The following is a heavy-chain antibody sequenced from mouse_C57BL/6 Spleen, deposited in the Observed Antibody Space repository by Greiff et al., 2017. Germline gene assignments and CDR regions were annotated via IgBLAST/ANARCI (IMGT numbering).Heavy chain of an antibody. J-gene: IGHJ3*01. Sequence: EVQLQQSGPELVKPGASVKISCKASGYTFTDYYMNWVKQSHGKSLEWIGDINPNNGGTSYNQKFKGKATLTVDKSSSTAYMELRSLTSEDSAVYYCARSSTGTGFAYWGQGTLVTVSA. CDR2: INPNNGGT. V-gene: IGHV1-26*01. CDR1: GYTFTDYY. CDR3: ARSSTGTGFAY. D-gene: IGHD4-1*02.